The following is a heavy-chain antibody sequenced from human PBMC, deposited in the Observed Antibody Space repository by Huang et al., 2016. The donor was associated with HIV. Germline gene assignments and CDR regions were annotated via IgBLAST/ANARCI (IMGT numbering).Heavy chain of an antibody. Sequence: QVQLVQSGSELKKPGASVKVSCKASGYTFTRYAMKWVRQAPGQGVEWMGWINTNPVNPTYAQGFTGRFVFSLDTSVSTAYLQISSLKAEYTAVYYCARGLYSSSWAPFDYWGQGTLVTVSS. D-gene: IGHD6-13*01. J-gene: IGHJ4*02. V-gene: IGHV7-4-1*02. CDR2: INTNPVNP. CDR1: GYTFTRYA. CDR3: ARGLYSSSWAPFDY.